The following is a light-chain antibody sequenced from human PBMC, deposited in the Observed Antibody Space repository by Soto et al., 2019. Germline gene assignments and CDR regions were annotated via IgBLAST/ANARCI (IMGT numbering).Light chain of an antibody. CDR1: QSVSSY. V-gene: IGKV3-11*01. CDR3: QQRSNWPPIT. CDR2: DAS. J-gene: IGKJ3*01. Sequence: EIVLTQSPATLSLSPGERATLSCRASQSVSSYLAWYQQKPGQAPRLLIYDASNRATGIPARFSGSGSGTDVTLTISSLEPEDFAVYYCQQRSNWPPITFGSGTKVDIK.